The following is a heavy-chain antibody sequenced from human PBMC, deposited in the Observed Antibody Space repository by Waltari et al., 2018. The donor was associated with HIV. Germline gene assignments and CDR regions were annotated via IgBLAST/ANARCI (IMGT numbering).Heavy chain of an antibody. J-gene: IGHJ2*01. CDR3: ARRSGEYWYFYL. V-gene: IGHV4-38-2*02. CDR2: RYHSGRA. D-gene: IGHD7-27*01. CDR1: GYSISSGYY. Sequence: QVQLQESGPGLVKPSETLSLTCTVSGYSISSGYYWGWIRQPPGKGLEWIGSRYHSGRAYNNPSLNSRVPMSVDTSRNQFSLKLSSVTAADTAVYYCARRSGEYWYFYLWGRGTRVTVSS.